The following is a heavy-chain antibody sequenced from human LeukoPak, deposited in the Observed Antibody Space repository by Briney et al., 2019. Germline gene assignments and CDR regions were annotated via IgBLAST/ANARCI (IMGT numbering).Heavy chain of an antibody. Sequence: GGSLRLSCVASGFSFRSYGMHWVRQAPGKGLEWVAIIWYDGNNKYYADSVKGRFTISRDNSKNMLFLQMNSLRAEDTAVYYCARDPQYCSGGSCYSRYSFDYWGQGTLVTVSS. D-gene: IGHD2-15*01. CDR1: GFSFRSYG. J-gene: IGHJ4*02. CDR2: IWYDGNNK. V-gene: IGHV3-33*01. CDR3: ARDPQYCSGGSCYSRYSFDY.